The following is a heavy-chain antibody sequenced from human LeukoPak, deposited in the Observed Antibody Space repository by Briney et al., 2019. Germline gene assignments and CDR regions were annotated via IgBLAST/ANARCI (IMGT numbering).Heavy chain of an antibody. J-gene: IGHJ4*02. V-gene: IGHV4-38-2*02. CDR1: GYSISSGYF. CDR3: ARTLYSSGWCPFDY. Sequence: SETLSLTCTVSGYSISSGYFWGWVRQPPGKGLEWIGNIYHSGGTYYNPSLKSRVTISVDTSKNQFSLKLSSVTAADTAVYYCARTLYSSGWCPFDYWGQGALVTVSS. D-gene: IGHD6-19*01. CDR2: IYHSGGT.